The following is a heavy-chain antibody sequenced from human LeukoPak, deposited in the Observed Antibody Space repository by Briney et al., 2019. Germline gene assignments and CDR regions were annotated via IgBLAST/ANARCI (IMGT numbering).Heavy chain of an antibody. D-gene: IGHD6-13*01. CDR1: GGSISTYY. Sequence: SETLSLTCTVSGGSISTYYWSWIRQPPGKGLEWIGYIYYSGSTNYNPSLKSRVTISVDTSKSQFSLKLSSVTAADTAVYYCARGYSSGWFYFDYWGQGTLVTVSS. J-gene: IGHJ4*02. CDR2: IYYSGST. V-gene: IGHV4-59*01. CDR3: ARGYSSGWFYFDY.